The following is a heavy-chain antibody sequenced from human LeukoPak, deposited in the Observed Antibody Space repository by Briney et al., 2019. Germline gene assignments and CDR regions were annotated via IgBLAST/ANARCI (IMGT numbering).Heavy chain of an antibody. Sequence: GASVKVSCKASGGTFSSYAISWVRQAPGQGLEWMGGIIPIFGTANYAQKFQGRVTITADKSTSTAYMELSSLRSEDTAVYYCARNDYSNYVDWYFDLWGRGTLVTVSS. CDR3: ARNDYSNYVDWYFDL. J-gene: IGHJ2*01. CDR2: IIPIFGTA. V-gene: IGHV1-69*06. CDR1: GGTFSSYA. D-gene: IGHD4-11*01.